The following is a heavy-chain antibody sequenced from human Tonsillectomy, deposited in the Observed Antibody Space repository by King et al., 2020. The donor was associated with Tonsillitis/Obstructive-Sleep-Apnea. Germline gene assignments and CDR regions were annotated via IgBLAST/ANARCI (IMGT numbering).Heavy chain of an antibody. D-gene: IGHD3-10*01. CDR1: GFSPNNARMG. CDR3: ARIENYYGSGSYFDY. CDR2: IFLNDEK. J-gene: IGHJ4*02. Sequence: TLKESGPVLVKPTETLTLTCTVSGFSPNNARMGVSWIRQPPGKALEWLAHIFLNDEKSYSTPLKSGSTISKETSKSQVVLTMTNMDPVDTATYYCARIENYYGSGSYFDYWGQGTLVTVSS. V-gene: IGHV2-26*01.